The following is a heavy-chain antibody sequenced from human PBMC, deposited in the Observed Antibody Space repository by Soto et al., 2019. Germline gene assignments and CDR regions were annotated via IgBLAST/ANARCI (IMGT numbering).Heavy chain of an antibody. CDR2: ISSRSTTI. J-gene: IGHJ4*02. CDR3: ARISSSSLLDY. V-gene: IGHV3-11*01. D-gene: IGHD6-6*01. CDR1: GFSFSDYQ. Sequence: VQLVESGGGLVKPGSLRLSCAASGFSFSDYQMSWIRQAPGKGLEWVSYISSRSTTIYYADSVKGRFTVSRDNARNSLYLHMNSLRAEDTAVYYCARISSSSLLDYWGQGTLVTVSS.